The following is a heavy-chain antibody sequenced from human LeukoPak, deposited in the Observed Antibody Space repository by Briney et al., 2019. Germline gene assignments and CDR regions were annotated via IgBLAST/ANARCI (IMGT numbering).Heavy chain of an antibody. CDR3: ARFMVRGVIIRGYFGY. V-gene: IGHV3-7*01. CDR2: IKQDGSEK. CDR1: GFTVSSNY. J-gene: IGHJ4*02. Sequence: GGSLRLSCAASGFTVSSNYMSWVRQAPGKGLEWVANIKQDGSEKYYVDSVKGRFTISRDNAKNSLYLQMNSLRAEDTAVYYCARFMVRGVIIRGYFGYWGQGTLVTVSS. D-gene: IGHD3-10*01.